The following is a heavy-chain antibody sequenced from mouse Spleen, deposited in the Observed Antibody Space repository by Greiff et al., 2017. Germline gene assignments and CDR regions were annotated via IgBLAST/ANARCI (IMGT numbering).Heavy chain of an antibody. D-gene: IGHD1-1*01. CDR1: GYTFTNYW. CDR2: IYPGGGYT. V-gene: IGHV1-63*01. CDR3: ARGAVVATRAFDY. Sequence: VQLQQSGAELVRPGTSVKMSCKASGYTFTNYWIGWAKQRPGHGLEWIGDIYPGGGYTNYNEKFKGKATLTADKSSSTAYMQFSSLTSEDSAIYYCARGAVVATRAFDYWGQGTTLTVSS. J-gene: IGHJ2*01.